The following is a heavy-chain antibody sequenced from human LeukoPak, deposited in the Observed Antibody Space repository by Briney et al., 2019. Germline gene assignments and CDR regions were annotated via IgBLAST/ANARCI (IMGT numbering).Heavy chain of an antibody. Sequence: ASVKVSCKASGYTFTGSYLHWVRQAPGQGLEWMGWIYPSTGGTNYGQRFQGRVTMTRDTSISTAYMELSGLRSDDTAVYFCAREVKASAQFDSWGQGTLVTVSS. D-gene: IGHD6-6*01. CDR3: AREVKASAQFDS. CDR2: IYPSTGGT. CDR1: GYTFTGSY. V-gene: IGHV1-2*02. J-gene: IGHJ4*02.